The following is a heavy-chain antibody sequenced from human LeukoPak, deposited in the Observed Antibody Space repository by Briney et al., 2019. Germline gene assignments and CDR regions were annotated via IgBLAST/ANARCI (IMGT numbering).Heavy chain of an antibody. CDR1: GFTFSSYN. CDR3: ARDPYSGNYGDCYYYYMDV. D-gene: IGHD1-26*01. J-gene: IGHJ6*03. Sequence: GGSLRLSCAASGFTFSSYNMNWVRQAPGKGLEWVSSITSSSTYIYYADSVKGRFTISRDNARNSLYLQMNSLRVEDTAVYYCARDPYSGNYGDCYYYYMDVWGKGTTVTISS. CDR2: ITSSSTYI. V-gene: IGHV3-21*01.